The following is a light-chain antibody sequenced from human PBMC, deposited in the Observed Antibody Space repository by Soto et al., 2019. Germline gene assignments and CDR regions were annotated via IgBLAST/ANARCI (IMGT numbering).Light chain of an antibody. CDR1: SSDVGAYNY. Sequence: QSALTQPASVSGSPGQSITISCTGTSSDVGAYNYVSWYQQRPGKAPKLMIYDVTNRPSGVSNRFSGSKSGSTASLTISGLQAEDEADYYCGSYTNSNTVLFGGGTKLTVL. J-gene: IGLJ2*01. CDR3: GSYTNSNTVL. CDR2: DVT. V-gene: IGLV2-14*03.